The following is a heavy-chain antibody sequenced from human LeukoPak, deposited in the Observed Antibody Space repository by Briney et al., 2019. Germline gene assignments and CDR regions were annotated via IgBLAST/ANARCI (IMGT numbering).Heavy chain of an antibody. CDR1: GLTFSSYS. CDR2: ISGGGGST. D-gene: IGHD1-26*01. Sequence: PGGSLRLSCAASGLTFSSYSMSWVRQAPGKGLEWVSAISGGGGSTYYADSVKGRFTISRDNSKNTLYVQMNSLRVEDTAVYYCAKDLSGGSYLIDYWGQGTLVTVSS. V-gene: IGHV3-23*01. J-gene: IGHJ4*02. CDR3: AKDLSGGSYLIDY.